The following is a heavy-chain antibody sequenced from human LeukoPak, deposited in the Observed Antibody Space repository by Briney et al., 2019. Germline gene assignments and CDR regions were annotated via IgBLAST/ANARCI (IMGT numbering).Heavy chain of an antibody. CDR2: INHSGST. V-gene: IGHV4-34*01. J-gene: IGHJ4*02. CDR1: GGSFSGYY. Sequence: SETLSLTCAVYGGSFSGYYWSWIRQPPGKGLEWIGEINHSGSTNYNPSLKSRVTISVDTSKNQFSLKLSSVTAADTAVYYCARVPQRRFDYWGQGTLVTVSP. CDR3: ARVPQRRFDY.